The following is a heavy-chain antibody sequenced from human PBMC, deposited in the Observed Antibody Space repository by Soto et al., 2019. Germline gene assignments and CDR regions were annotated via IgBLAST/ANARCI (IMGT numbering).Heavy chain of an antibody. Sequence: ASVKVSCKASGYTFTSYDINWVRQATGQGLEWMGWMNPNSGNTGYAQKFQGRVTMTRNTSISTAYMELSSLRSEDTAVYYCARVYCISTSCSYYYYGMDVWGQGTTVTVSS. J-gene: IGHJ6*02. CDR1: GYTFTSYD. CDR3: ARVYCISTSCSYYYYGMDV. CDR2: MNPNSGNT. D-gene: IGHD2-2*01. V-gene: IGHV1-8*01.